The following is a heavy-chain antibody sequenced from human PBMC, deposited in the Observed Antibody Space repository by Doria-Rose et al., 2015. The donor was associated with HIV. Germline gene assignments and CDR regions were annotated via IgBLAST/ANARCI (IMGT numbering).Heavy chain of an antibody. Sequence: TADYYWSWIRQPPGKGLEWIGYIYYSGSTYYNPSLKSRVTISLDMSKNQFSLKMNSMTAADTAMYFCARWVRSTREGFDSWGQGMVVTVSS. D-gene: IGHD1-26*01. V-gene: IGHV4-30-4*01. J-gene: IGHJ5*01. CDR1: TADYY. CDR2: IYYSGST. CDR3: ARWVRSTREGFDS.